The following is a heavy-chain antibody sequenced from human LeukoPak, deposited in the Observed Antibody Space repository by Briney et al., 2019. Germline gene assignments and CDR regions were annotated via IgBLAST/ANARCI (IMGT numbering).Heavy chain of an antibody. CDR2: IYTSGST. CDR1: GGSISSYY. J-gene: IGHJ6*02. CDR3: ARDRDDFWSGYSYGMDV. D-gene: IGHD3-3*01. Sequence: SETLSLTCTVSGGSISSYYWSWIRQPAGKGLEWIGRIYTSGSTNYNLSLKSRVTMSVDTSKNQFSLKLSSVTAADTAVYYCARDRDDFWSGYSYGMDVWGQGTTVTVSS. V-gene: IGHV4-4*07.